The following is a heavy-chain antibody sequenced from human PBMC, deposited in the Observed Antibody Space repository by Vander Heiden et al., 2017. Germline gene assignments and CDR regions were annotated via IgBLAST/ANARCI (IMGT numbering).Heavy chain of an antibody. Sequence: VQLVESGGVVVQPGGSLRLSCADSGFMFGDYIMHWVRQAPGKGLEWVSLITWDGSSTYHADSVKGRFTISRDNGKKSLYLQMNSLRTEDTALYYCAKDLTTMTPYDAFDFWGQGTMVTVSS. CDR3: AKDLTTMTPYDAFDF. CDR2: ITWDGSST. J-gene: IGHJ3*01. D-gene: IGHD4-17*01. CDR1: GFMFGDYI. V-gene: IGHV3-43*01.